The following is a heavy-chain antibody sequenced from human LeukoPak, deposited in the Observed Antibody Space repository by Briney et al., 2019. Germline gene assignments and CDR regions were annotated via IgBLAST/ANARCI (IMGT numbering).Heavy chain of an antibody. CDR3: ASMVRGVSKASPWFDP. Sequence: SQTLSPTCTVSGDSMTRGGYYWSWVRQHPGKGLEWIGFIYHSGTTFYNPSLEGRAAISVDTSKNQFSLKLSSVTAADTAVYYCASMVRGVSKASPWFDPWGQGTRVTVSS. CDR2: IYHSGTT. CDR1: GDSMTRGGYY. V-gene: IGHV4-31*03. J-gene: IGHJ5*02. D-gene: IGHD3-10*01.